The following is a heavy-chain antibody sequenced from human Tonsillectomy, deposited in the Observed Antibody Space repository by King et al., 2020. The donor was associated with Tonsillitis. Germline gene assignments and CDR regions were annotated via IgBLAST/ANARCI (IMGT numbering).Heavy chain of an antibody. J-gene: IGHJ5*02. V-gene: IGHV4-61*02. CDR3: AREYYHFLFDP. D-gene: IGHD3-3*01. Sequence: QLQESGPGLVKPSQTLSLTCSVSGASISSRTYYWSWIRQPAGKGLEWIGRTYISGSTNYNPSLQSRVTMSVDTSKNQFSLKLSSVTAADTAVYYCAREYYHFLFDPWGQGTLVTVSS. CDR2: TYISGST. CDR1: GASISSRTYY.